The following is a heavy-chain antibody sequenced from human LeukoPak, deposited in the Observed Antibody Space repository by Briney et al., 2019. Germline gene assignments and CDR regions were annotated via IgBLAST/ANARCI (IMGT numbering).Heavy chain of an antibody. V-gene: IGHV3-53*01. CDR1: RFTVSSNY. CDR3: ARGDGVYVY. J-gene: IGHJ4*02. D-gene: IGHD5/OR15-5a*01. Sequence: GGSLRLSCAASRFTVSSNYMTWVRQAPGQGLEWVSVIYFGGTTYYADSVKGRFTISRDNSKNTVYLQMNSLRVEDTAVYYCARGDGVYVYWGQGTLVTVSS. CDR2: IYFGGTT.